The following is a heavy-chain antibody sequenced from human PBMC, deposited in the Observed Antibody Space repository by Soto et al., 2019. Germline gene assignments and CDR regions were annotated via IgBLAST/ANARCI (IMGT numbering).Heavy chain of an antibody. J-gene: IGHJ6*02. V-gene: IGHV3-30-3*01. CDR3: ASTIGGGWRGGGMDV. Sequence: QVQLVASGGGVVQPGRSLRLSCAASGFTFSSYAMHWVRQAPGKGLEWVAVISYDGSNKYYADSVKGRFTISRDNSKNPLYLQMNSLGAEDTAVYSCASTIGGGWRGGGMDVWGQGTTVTVSS. CDR2: ISYDGSNK. D-gene: IGHD6-19*01. CDR1: GFTFSSYA.